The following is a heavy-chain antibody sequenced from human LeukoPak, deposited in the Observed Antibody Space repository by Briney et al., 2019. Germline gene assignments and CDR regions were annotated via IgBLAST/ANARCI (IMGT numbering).Heavy chain of an antibody. Sequence: GRSLRLSCAASGITFSSYGMHWVRQAPGKGLEWLAVIWYDGIDKYYVDSVKGRFTISRDNSKNTLYLQMNSLRAEDTAFYYCARESRDAFDIWGQGTMVTVSS. V-gene: IGHV3-33*01. CDR3: ARESRDAFDI. CDR2: IWYDGIDK. J-gene: IGHJ3*02. CDR1: GITFSSYG.